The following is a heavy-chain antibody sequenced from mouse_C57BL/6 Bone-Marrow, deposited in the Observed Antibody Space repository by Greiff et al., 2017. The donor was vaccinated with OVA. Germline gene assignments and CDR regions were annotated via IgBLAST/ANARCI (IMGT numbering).Heavy chain of an antibody. J-gene: IGHJ4*01. CDR2: IDPSDSYT. CDR3: ARRPCYNAMDY. D-gene: IGHD2-12*01. V-gene: IGHV1-50*01. CDR1: GYTFTSYW. Sequence: QVQPQQPGAELVKPGASVKLSCKASGYTFTSYWMQWVKQRPGQGLEWIGEIDPSDSYTNYNQKFKGKATLTVDTSSSTAYMQLSSLTSEDSAVYYCARRPCYNAMDYWGQGTSVTVSS.